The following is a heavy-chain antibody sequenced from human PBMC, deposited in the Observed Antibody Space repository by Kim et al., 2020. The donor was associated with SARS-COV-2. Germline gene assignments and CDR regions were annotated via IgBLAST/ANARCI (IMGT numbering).Heavy chain of an antibody. CDR1: GFTFSSYA. J-gene: IGHJ4*02. D-gene: IGHD3-22*01. CDR2: IRGSEDRT. V-gene: IGHV3-23*01. Sequence: GGSLRLSCAASGFTFSSYAMCWVRQAPGKGLEWVSCIRGSEDRTFYADSVKGRFTISRDNPKNTLFLQLNSLTAEDTAVYFCAKGSTAYYKYYFEYWGPGTLVNVSS. CDR3: AKGSTAYYKYYFEY.